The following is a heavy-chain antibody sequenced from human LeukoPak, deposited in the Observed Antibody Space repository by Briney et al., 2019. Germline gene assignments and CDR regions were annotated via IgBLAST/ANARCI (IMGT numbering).Heavy chain of an antibody. CDR3: ARVRGCSSTSCHLVPDY. CDR2: ISSSSYI. D-gene: IGHD2-2*01. CDR1: GFTFSSYS. Sequence: GGSLRLSCAASGFTFSSYSMNWVRQAPGKGLEWVSSISSSSYIYYADSVKGRFTISRDNAKNSLYLQMNSLRAEDTAVYYCARVRGCSSTSCHLVPDYWGQGTLVTVSS. V-gene: IGHV3-21*01. J-gene: IGHJ4*02.